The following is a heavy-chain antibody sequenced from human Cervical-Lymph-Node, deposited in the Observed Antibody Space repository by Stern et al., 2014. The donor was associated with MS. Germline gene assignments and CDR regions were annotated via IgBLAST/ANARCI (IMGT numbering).Heavy chain of an antibody. CDR3: AREKSDCSGGSCFSSLDY. CDR1: GDTFSTHA. V-gene: IGHV1-69*11. Sequence: QVQLVQSGAEVKKPGSSVKVSCKSSGDTFSTHAISWVRQAPGQGLERMGRIIPILDTTDYAPKFQGRLTIDADESTSTAYMELSSLTPDDTAVYYCAREKSDCSGGSCFSSLDYWGQGTLVTVSS. D-gene: IGHD2-15*01. CDR2: IIPILDTT. J-gene: IGHJ4*02.